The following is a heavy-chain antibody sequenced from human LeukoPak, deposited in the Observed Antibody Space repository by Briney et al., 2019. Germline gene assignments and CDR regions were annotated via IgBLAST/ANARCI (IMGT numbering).Heavy chain of an antibody. J-gene: IGHJ4*02. V-gene: IGHV3-30*03. CDR1: GFTFSSYG. CDR2: ISYDGSNK. D-gene: IGHD3/OR15-3a*01. CDR3: ASFRTGYSYYFNY. Sequence: GRSLRLSCVASGFTFSSYGMHWVRQAPGKGLEWVAVISYDGSNKYYADSVKGRFTISRDNSKNALYLQMNSLRAEDTAVYYCASFRTGYSYYFNYWGQGILVTVSS.